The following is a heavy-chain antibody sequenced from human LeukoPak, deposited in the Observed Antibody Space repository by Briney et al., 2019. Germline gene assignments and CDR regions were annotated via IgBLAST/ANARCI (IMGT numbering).Heavy chain of an antibody. CDR1: GFIFSKYW. V-gene: IGHV3-7*01. CDR3: ARDFNPSCGDNCYIDAFDI. CDR2: IKRDGSAI. J-gene: IGHJ3*02. Sequence: GGSLRLSCEASGFIFSKYWMTWVRQAPGKRLEWVANIKRDGSAIHYVDSVKGRFTISRDNAKNSLYLQMDSLRAEDTAVYYCARDFNPSCGDNCYIDAFDIWGQGTMVTVSS. D-gene: IGHD2-21*01.